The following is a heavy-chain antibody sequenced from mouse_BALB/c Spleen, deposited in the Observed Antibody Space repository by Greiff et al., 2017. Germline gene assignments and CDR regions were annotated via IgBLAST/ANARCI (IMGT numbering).Heavy chain of an antibody. CDR3: ARSYGSSYVYFDY. J-gene: IGHJ2*01. D-gene: IGHD1-1*01. CDR1: GFSLTSYG. Sequence: VKLVESGPGLVAPSQSLSITCTVSGFSLTSYGVHWVRQPPGKGLEWLGVIWAGGSTNYNSALMSRLSISKDNSKSQVFLKMNSLQTDDTAMYYCARSYGSSYVYFDYWGQGTTLTVSS. V-gene: IGHV2-9*02. CDR2: IWAGGST.